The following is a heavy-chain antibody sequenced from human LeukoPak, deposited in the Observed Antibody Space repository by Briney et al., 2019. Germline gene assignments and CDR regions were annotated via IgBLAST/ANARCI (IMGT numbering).Heavy chain of an antibody. J-gene: IGHJ5*02. CDR3: ARATRPRAPPYNWFDP. CDR1: GGSIRSSYYY. Sequence: PSETLSLTCTASGGSIRSSYYYWGWIRQPPGKGLEWIGEINHSGSTNYNPSLKSRVTISVDTSKNQFSLKLSSVTAADTAVYYCARATRPRAPPYNWFDPWGQGTLVTVSS. V-gene: IGHV4-39*07. CDR2: INHSGST.